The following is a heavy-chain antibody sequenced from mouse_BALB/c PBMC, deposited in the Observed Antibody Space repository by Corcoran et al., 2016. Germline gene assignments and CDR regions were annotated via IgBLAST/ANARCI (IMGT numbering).Heavy chain of an antibody. D-gene: IGHD2-14*01. CDR3: ARYYRYYYAMDY. J-gene: IGHJ4*01. V-gene: IGHV14-3*02. Sequence: EVQLQQSGAELVKPGASVKLSCTASGFNIRDTYMHWVKQRPEQGLEWIGRIDPANGNTKYDPKFQGKATITADTSSNTAYLQLSSLTSEDTAVYYCARYYRYYYAMDYWGQGTSVTVSS. CDR2: IDPANGNT. CDR1: GFNIRDTY.